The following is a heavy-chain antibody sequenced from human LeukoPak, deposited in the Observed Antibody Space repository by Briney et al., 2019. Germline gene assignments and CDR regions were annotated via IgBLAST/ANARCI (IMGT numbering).Heavy chain of an antibody. CDR1: GFTFDDYT. Sequence: PGGSLRLSCAASGFTFDDYTMHCVRQAPGKGLEWVSLISWDGGSTYYADSVKGRFTISRDNSKNSLYLQMNSLRTEDTALYYCAEDIRVDYYDNRGVYWGQGTLVTVSS. CDR2: ISWDGGST. V-gene: IGHV3-43*01. D-gene: IGHD3-22*01. CDR3: AEDIRVDYYDNRGVY. J-gene: IGHJ4*02.